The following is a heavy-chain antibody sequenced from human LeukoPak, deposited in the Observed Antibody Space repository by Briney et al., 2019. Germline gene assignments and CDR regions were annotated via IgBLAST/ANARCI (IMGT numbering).Heavy chain of an antibody. Sequence: ASVTVSCTASGYTFTLYYIHWLRQAPGQGLEWMGFINPNSGGTNYAQKLQGRVTMTRDTSISTAYMELSSLTSDDTAVYYCARDLEGYHYGSGNYPQWGQGTLITVSS. CDR1: GYTFTLYY. V-gene: IGHV1-2*02. J-gene: IGHJ4*02. D-gene: IGHD3-10*01. CDR3: ARDLEGYHYGSGNYPQ. CDR2: INPNSGGT.